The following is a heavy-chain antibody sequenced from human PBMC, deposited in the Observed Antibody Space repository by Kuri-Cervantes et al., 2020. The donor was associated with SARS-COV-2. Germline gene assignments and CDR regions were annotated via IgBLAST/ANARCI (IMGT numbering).Heavy chain of an antibody. Sequence: GGSLRLSCAASGFTFSGSAMHWVRQASGKGLEWVGRIRSKANSYATAYAASVKGRFTISRDDSKSIAYLQMNSLKTEDTAVYYCTRDKNAGFGEPNDYWGQGTLVTVSS. V-gene: IGHV3-73*01. CDR3: TRDKNAGFGEPNDY. J-gene: IGHJ4*02. CDR1: GFTFSGSA. CDR2: IRSKANSYAT. D-gene: IGHD3-10*01.